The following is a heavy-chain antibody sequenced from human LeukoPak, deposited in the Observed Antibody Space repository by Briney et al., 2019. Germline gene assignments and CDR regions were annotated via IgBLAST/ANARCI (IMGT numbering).Heavy chain of an antibody. CDR2: ISPYSGNT. V-gene: IGHV1-18*01. Sequence: ASVKVSCKASGYTFVSYGVNWVRQAPGHELEWMGWISPYSGNTNFAQNLRDRVTMTTDTSTTAVYMELRSLTSDDTAVYYCARDSLPRRYFYYYTDVWGKGTTVTV. CDR1: GYTFVSYG. CDR3: ARDSLPRRYFYYYTDV. J-gene: IGHJ6*03.